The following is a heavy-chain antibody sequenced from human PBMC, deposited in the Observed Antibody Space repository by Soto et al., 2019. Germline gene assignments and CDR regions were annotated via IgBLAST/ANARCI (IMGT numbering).Heavy chain of an antibody. CDR1: GFTFSNFG. Sequence: QVQVVESGGGVVQPGRSLRLSCVASGFTFSNFGMHWVRQAPGKGLEWVAVIWHDGKNKYYADSAKGRFTVSRDNSKNTLYLQMNSLTAADTAVYYCARDPGQDEAMDYWGQGTLVTVSS. CDR2: IWHDGKNK. CDR3: ARDPGQDEAMDY. V-gene: IGHV3-33*01. J-gene: IGHJ4*02.